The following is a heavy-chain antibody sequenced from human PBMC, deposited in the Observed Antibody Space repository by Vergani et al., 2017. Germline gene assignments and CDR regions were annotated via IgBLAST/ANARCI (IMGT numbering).Heavy chain of an antibody. D-gene: IGHD5-18*01. CDR2: INSRSSYG. CDR3: ARAMGYSYGYDYYYYGMDV. CDR1: GFTFSSYS. V-gene: IGHV3-21*01. Sequence: EVQLLESGGGLVKPGGSLRLSCAASGFTFSSYSMDWVRQAPGKGLEWVSSINSRSSYGYNADSVKGRFTISRDNAKNSLYLQMSSLRAEDTAVYYCARAMGYSYGYDYYYYGMDVWGQGTTVTVSS. J-gene: IGHJ6*02.